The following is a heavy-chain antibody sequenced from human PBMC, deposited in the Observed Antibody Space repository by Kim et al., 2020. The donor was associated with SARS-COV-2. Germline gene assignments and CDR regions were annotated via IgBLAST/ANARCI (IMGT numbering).Heavy chain of an antibody. CDR1: GFTFSSYW. Sequence: GGSLRLSCAASGFTFSSYWMSWVRQAPGKGLEWVANIKQDGSEKYYVDSVKGRFTISRDNAKNSLYLQMNSLRAEDTAVYYCATPHPLYSSDYYYYGMDVWGQGTTVTVSS. D-gene: IGHD5-18*01. CDR2: IKQDGSEK. J-gene: IGHJ6*02. V-gene: IGHV3-7*01. CDR3: ATPHPLYSSDYYYYGMDV.